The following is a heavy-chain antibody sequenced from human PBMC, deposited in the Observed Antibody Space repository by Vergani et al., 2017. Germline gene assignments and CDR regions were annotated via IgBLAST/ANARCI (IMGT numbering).Heavy chain of an antibody. J-gene: IGHJ6*02. V-gene: IGHV4-39*07. CDR2: IYYSGST. Sequence: QLQLQESGPGLVKPSETLSLTCTVSGGSISSSSYYWGWIRQPPGKGLEWIGSIYYSGSTYYNPSLKSRVTISVDTSKNHFYLKRSSVTAADTAVYYCASTPTIFGVDAKEYYYGMDVWGQGTTVTVSS. CDR3: ASTPTIFGVDAKEYYYGMDV. CDR1: GGSISSSSYY. D-gene: IGHD3-3*01.